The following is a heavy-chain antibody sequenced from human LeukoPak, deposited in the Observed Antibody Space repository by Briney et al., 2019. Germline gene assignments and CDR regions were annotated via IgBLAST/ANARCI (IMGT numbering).Heavy chain of an antibody. Sequence: GESLKISCKGSGYSFTSYWICWVRQMPGKRLEWMGIIYPVDSDTRYSPSFQGQVTISADKSISTAYLQWTSLKASDTAMYYCARHLRYCSSTSCYWNWFDPWGQGTLVTVSS. CDR2: IYPVDSDT. V-gene: IGHV5-51*01. CDR1: GYSFTSYW. D-gene: IGHD2-2*01. CDR3: ARHLRYCSSTSCYWNWFDP. J-gene: IGHJ5*02.